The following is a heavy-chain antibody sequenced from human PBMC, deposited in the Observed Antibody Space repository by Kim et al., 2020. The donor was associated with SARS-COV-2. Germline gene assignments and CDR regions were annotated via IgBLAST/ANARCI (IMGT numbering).Heavy chain of an antibody. J-gene: IGHJ4*02. CDR2: ISGSGGCT. V-gene: IGHV3-23*01. CDR1: GFTFSSYA. CDR3: AKDLVRMWSFDD. D-gene: IGHD2-21*01. Sequence: GGSLRLSCAASGFTFSSYAMSWVRQAPGKGLEWVSAISGSGGCTYYADSVKGRFTISRDNSKNTLYLQMNSLRAEDTAVYYCAKDLVRMWSFDDWGQGTLVTVSS.